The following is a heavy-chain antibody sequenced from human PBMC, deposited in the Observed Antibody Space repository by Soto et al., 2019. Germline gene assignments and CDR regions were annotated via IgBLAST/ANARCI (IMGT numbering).Heavy chain of an antibody. CDR3: ARGISYGPRGAFDI. V-gene: IGHV6-1*01. Sequence: QTLSLTCAISGDSVSSNSAAWNLIRQSPSRGLEWLGRTYYRSKWYNDYAVSVKSRITINPDTSKNQFSLQLNSVTPEDTAVYYCARGISYGPRGAFDIWGQGTMVTVSS. CDR1: GDSVSSNSAA. J-gene: IGHJ3*02. CDR2: TYYRSKWYN. D-gene: IGHD5-18*01.